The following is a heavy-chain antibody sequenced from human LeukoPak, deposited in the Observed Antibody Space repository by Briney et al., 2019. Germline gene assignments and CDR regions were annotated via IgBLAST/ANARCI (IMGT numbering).Heavy chain of an antibody. V-gene: IGHV4-61*02. J-gene: IGHJ4*02. CDR3: ARESPITIFGGVFFDY. Sequence: PSETLSLTCTVSGGSISSGSYYWSWIRQPAGKGLEWIGRIYTSGSTNYNPSLKSRVTISVDTSKNQFSLKLSSVTAADTAVYYCARESPITIFGGVFFDYWGQGTLVTVSS. CDR2: IYTSGST. CDR1: GGSISSGSYY. D-gene: IGHD3-3*01.